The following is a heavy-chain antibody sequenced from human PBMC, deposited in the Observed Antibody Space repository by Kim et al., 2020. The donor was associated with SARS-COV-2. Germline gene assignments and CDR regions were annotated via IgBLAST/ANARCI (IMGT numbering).Heavy chain of an antibody. J-gene: IGHJ2*01. V-gene: IGHV4-61*01. Sequence: SETLSLTCTVSGGSVSSGSYYWSWIRQPPGKGLEWIGYIYYSGSTNYNPSLKSRVTISVDTSKNQFSLKLSSVTAADTAVYYCARVVGSGYYYAIYWYFDRWGRGTLVTVSS. CDR2: IYYSGST. CDR1: GGSVSSGSYY. CDR3: ARVVGSGYYYAIYWYFDR. D-gene: IGHD3-22*01.